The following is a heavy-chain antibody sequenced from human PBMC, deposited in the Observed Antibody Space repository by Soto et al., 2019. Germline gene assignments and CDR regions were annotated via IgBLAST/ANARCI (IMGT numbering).Heavy chain of an antibody. CDR2: VFFSGST. V-gene: IGHV4-61*01. D-gene: IGHD1-26*01. CDR1: GASVGSGSFY. J-gene: IGHJ6*02. CDR3: AREGAEVGATHYYYGMDV. Sequence: SETLSLTCTVSGASVGSGSFYWSWIRQPPGKGLEWIGYVFFSGSTNYNPSLKSRVTISVDTSKNQFSLKLSSVTAADTAVYYCAREGAEVGATHYYYGMDVWGQGTTVTVSS.